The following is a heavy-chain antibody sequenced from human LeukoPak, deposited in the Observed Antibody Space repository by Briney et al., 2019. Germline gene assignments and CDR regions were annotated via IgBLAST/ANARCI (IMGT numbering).Heavy chain of an antibody. CDR2: IIPILGIA. D-gene: IGHD5-12*01. Sequence: GSSVKVSCKASGGTFSSYAISWVRQAPGQGLEWMGRIIPILGIANYAQKFQGRVTITADKSTSTAYMELSSLRSEDTAVYYCARGRGDGYNLYDWASYDAHATYYSDYWGQGTLVTVSS. CDR3: ARGRGDGYNLYDWASYDAHATYYSDY. V-gene: IGHV1-69*04. CDR1: GGTFSSYA. J-gene: IGHJ4*02.